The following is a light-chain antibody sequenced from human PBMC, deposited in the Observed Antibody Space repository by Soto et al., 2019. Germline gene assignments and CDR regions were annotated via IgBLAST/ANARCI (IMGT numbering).Light chain of an antibody. Sequence: VLTQSPGALSLSPGERATISCGASQSVNINYLAWFQVKPGQTPKLVIYGTSNRATGIPDRFSGSGSGTDFTLTISRLEPEDVGVYYCQQYVNAPGTFGQGTKVDIK. CDR2: GTS. CDR1: QSVNINY. J-gene: IGKJ1*01. V-gene: IGKV3-20*01. CDR3: QQYVNAPGT.